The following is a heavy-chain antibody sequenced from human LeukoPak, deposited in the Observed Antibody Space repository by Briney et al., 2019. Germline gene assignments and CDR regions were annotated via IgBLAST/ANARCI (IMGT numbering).Heavy chain of an antibody. D-gene: IGHD6-13*01. CDR1: GGSISSGPYY. V-gene: IGHV4-61*02. J-gene: IGHJ3*02. CDR3: ARDLLRGESGSWFEAFDI. Sequence: PSETLSLTCTVSGGSISSGPYYWNWFRQPAGKGLEWIGRISTRGSSNYNPSLKSRLTLSIDMSNNQFSLGLNSVTAADTATYYCARDLLRGESGSWFEAFDIWGQGTMVTVSS. CDR2: ISTRGSS.